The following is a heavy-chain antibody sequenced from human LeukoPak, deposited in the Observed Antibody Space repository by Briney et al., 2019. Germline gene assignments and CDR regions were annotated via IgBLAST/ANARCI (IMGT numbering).Heavy chain of an antibody. CDR3: AKQGGLD. Sequence: GDSLKISCQGSGYSFSNYWIGWVRQLPGKGLEWMGVVYPYDSDVRYSPSFEGQVTISADKSISTAYPHWGSLKASDTAMYFCAKQGGLDWGQGTLVTVSS. D-gene: IGHD2-15*01. CDR1: GYSFSNYW. CDR2: VYPYDSDV. J-gene: IGHJ4*02. V-gene: IGHV5-51*01.